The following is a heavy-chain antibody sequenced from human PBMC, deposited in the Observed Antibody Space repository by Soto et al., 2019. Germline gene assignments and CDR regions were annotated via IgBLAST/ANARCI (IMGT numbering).Heavy chain of an antibody. J-gene: IGHJ4*02. CDR1: GYIFTTFG. Sequence: QVQLVQSGAEVRKPGASVKVSCKASGYIFTTFGIGWVRQAPGQGLEWMGWISAYNVNRNFAQNVRDRVTMTTDTSTNTAHMELRSLRSDDTAVYYCARDGGTGLDYWGQGTLVTVSS. V-gene: IGHV1-18*01. D-gene: IGHD1-1*01. CDR2: ISAYNVNR. CDR3: ARDGGTGLDY.